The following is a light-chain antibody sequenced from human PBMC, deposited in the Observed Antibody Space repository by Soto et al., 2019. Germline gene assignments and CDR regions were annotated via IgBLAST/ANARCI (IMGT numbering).Light chain of an antibody. CDR2: KAS. J-gene: IGKJ4*01. Sequence: DIQMTQSPSSVSASIGDRVTITCRASQDIARWLAWYQQKPGKAPNLLIYKASLLQSGVPSRFSGSGSGTDFTLTISSLQPEDFATYFCQQASTFPITYGGGTEVEMK. V-gene: IGKV1-12*01. CDR1: QDIARW. CDR3: QQASTFPIT.